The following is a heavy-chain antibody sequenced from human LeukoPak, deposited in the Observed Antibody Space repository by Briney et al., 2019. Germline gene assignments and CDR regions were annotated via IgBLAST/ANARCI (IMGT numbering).Heavy chain of an antibody. CDR1: GGSVNSGSYY. Sequence: SETLSLTCSVSGGSVNSGSYYWSWIRQPPGKGLEWIGYIYYSGSTNYKPSLKSRVTISVDTSKNQFSLNLSSVTAADTAVYYCARHNYGFWSDYPNWFDPWGQGTPVSVSS. J-gene: IGHJ5*02. CDR2: IYYSGST. V-gene: IGHV4-61*01. CDR3: ARHNYGFWSDYPNWFDP. D-gene: IGHD3-3*01.